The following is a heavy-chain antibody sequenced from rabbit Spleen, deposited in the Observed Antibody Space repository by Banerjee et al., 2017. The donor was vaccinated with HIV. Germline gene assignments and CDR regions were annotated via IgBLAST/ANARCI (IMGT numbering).Heavy chain of an antibody. Sequence: QEQLVESGGGLVQPGGSLKLSCKASGFDFSNYGVSWVRQAPGKGLEWIACIHGGSRNNIYYASWAKGRFTISKTSSTTVTLQMTSLTVADTATYFCARDTASSFPSYGMDLWGQGTLVTVS. J-gene: IGHJ3*01. CDR3: ARDTASSFPSYGMDL. CDR2: IHGGSRNNI. CDR1: GFDFSNYG. V-gene: IGHV1S45*01. D-gene: IGHD6-1*01.